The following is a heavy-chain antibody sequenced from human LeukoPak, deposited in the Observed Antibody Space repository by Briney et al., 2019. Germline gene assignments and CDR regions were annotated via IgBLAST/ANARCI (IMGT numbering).Heavy chain of an antibody. J-gene: IGHJ4*02. D-gene: IGHD3-22*01. CDR3: ATQREYYYDSSGPYYFDY. V-gene: IGHV1-2*02. Sequence: ASVKVSCKASGYTFTGYYMHWVRQAPGQGLQWMGWMNPNSGGTNYAQKFQGRVTMTRDTSISTAYMELSRLRSGDTAVYYCATQREYYYDSSGPYYFDYWGQGTLVTVSS. CDR2: MNPNSGGT. CDR1: GYTFTGYY.